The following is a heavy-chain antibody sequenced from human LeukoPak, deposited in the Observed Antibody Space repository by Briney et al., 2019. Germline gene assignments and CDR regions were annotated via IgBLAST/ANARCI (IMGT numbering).Heavy chain of an antibody. V-gene: IGHV4-61*02. CDR2: IYTSGST. D-gene: IGHD3-3*01. Sequence: SETLSLTCTVSGGSISSGSYYWSWIRQPAGKGLEWIGRIYTSGSTNYNPSLNSRVTISLDTSKNQFSLRLSSVTAADTAVYYCAGEGGGFWSGYPFDYWGQGTLVTVSS. CDR1: GGSISSGSYY. CDR3: AGEGGGFWSGYPFDY. J-gene: IGHJ4*02.